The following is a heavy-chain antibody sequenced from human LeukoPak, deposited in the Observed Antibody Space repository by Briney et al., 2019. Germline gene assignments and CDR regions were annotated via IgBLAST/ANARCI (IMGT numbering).Heavy chain of an antibody. J-gene: IGHJ6*02. CDR1: GFTFDDYA. Sequence: GGSLRLSCAASGFTFDDYAMHWVRQAPGKGLEWVSLISGDGGSTYYADSVKGRFTISRDNSKNSLYLQMNSLRTEDTALYYCAKDLGEIAAAGKVYCYYGMDVWGQGTTVTVSS. CDR2: ISGDGGST. CDR3: AKDLGEIAAAGKVYCYYGMDV. D-gene: IGHD6-13*01. V-gene: IGHV3-43*02.